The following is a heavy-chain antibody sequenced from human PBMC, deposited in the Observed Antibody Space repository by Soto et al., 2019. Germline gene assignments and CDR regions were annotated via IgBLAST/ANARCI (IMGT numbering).Heavy chain of an antibody. J-gene: IGHJ4*02. Sequence: QVQLQESGPGLVKPSQTLSLSCTVSGGSISSAAYYWSWIPHHPGKGLEWIGYISHSGSTYYTPSLQRRVIISADTATNPFSLNLTSATAADTAVYYCAREYTYGSNFFDCWGQGALVTVSS. V-gene: IGHV4-31*03. D-gene: IGHD5-18*01. CDR1: GGSISSAAYY. CDR2: ISHSGST. CDR3: AREYTYGSNFFDC.